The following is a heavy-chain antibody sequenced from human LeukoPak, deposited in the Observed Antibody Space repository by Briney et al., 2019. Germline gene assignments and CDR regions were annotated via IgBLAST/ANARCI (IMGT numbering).Heavy chain of an antibody. CDR1: GGTFSSYV. J-gene: IGHJ4*02. CDR2: IIPILGIA. Sequence: SVKVSCKASGGTFSSYVISWVRQAPGQGLEWMGRIIPILGIANYAQKFQGRVTITADKSTSTAYMELSSLRSEDTAVYYCASPPADYYDSRDYFDYRGQGTLVTVSS. CDR3: ASPPADYYDSRDYFDY. V-gene: IGHV1-69*04. D-gene: IGHD3-22*01.